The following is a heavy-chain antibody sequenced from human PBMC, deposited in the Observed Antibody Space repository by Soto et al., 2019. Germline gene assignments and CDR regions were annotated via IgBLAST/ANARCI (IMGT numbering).Heavy chain of an antibody. CDR2: ISEDGGKK. CDR1: GFPFGDFG. CDR3: AKPLGSGYADAFNM. J-gene: IGHJ3*02. Sequence: PGGSLRLSCAASGFPFGDFGMHWLRQAPGKGLEWVALISEDGGKKYYADSVKGRFTISRDNSKDLLYLQMNSLRAEDTAVYYCAKPLGSGYADAFNMWGRGTMVTVS. D-gene: IGHD3-3*01. V-gene: IGHV3-30*18.